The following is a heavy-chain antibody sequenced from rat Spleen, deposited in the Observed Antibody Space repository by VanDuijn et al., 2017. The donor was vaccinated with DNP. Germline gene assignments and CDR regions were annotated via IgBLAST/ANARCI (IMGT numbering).Heavy chain of an antibody. CDR2: ISSNIDTT. J-gene: IGHJ3*01. CDR1: GFLFNNDW. D-gene: IGHD1-11*01. CDR3: TRVLDYGDWFAY. V-gene: IGHV5-31*01. Sequence: EVQLVESGGDLVQPGRSLRLSCEGSGFLFNNDWLTWIRQAPGKGLEWVASISSNIDTTYHSDSVKGRFTISRDHAKSTVYLQMNSLRSEDTAIYYCTRVLDYGDWFAYWGQGTLVTVSS.